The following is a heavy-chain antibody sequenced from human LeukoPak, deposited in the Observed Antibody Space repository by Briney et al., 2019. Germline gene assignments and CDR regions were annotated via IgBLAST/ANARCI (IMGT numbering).Heavy chain of an antibody. V-gene: IGHV1-2*02. CDR3: ARVGSRGYCFDY. CDR2: INPNSGGT. Sequence: ASVKVSCKASGYTFTGYYMHWVRQTPGQGLEWMGWINPNSGGTNYAQKFQGRVTMTRDTSISTAYMGLSRLRSDDTAVYYCARVGSRGYCFDYWGQGTLVTVSS. J-gene: IGHJ4*02. D-gene: IGHD3-10*01. CDR1: GYTFTGYY.